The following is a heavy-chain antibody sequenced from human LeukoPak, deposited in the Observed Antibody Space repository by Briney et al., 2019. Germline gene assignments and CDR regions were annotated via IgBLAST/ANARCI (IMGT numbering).Heavy chain of an antibody. CDR1: GYTFRSFA. J-gene: IGHJ4*02. CDR2: ISAYNGNT. CDR3: ARFEDGSSWPWPGLDY. D-gene: IGHD6-13*01. V-gene: IGHV1-18*01. Sequence: GASVKVSCKASGYTFRSFAISWVRQAPGQGLEWMGWISAYNGNTNYAQRVQGRVTMTTDTSTSTAYMELRSLRTDDTAMYYCARFEDGSSWPWPGLDYWGQGTLVTVSS.